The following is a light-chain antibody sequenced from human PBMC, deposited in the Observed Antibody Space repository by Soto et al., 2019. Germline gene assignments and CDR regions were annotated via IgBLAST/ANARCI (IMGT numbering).Light chain of an antibody. CDR3: RSWDSSLSAYV. J-gene: IGLJ1*01. Sequence: QSVLTQPPSGSAAPGQKVTMSCSACCPNIGGNSVSWYQQLPGTAPKLLIYDDDKRPSGIPDRFSGSKSGTSATLGITGFQTGDEADYYCRSWDSSLSAYVFATGTKVTVL. CDR2: DDD. CDR1: CPNIGGNS. V-gene: IGLV1-51*01.